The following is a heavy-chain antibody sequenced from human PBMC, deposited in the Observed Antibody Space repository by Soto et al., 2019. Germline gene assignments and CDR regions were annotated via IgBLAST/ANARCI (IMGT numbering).Heavy chain of an antibody. V-gene: IGHV4-59*01. Sequence: SETLSLTCTVSGGSISSYYWSWIRQPPGKGLEWIGYIYYSGSTNYNPSLKSRVTISVDTSKNQFSLKLSSVTAADTAVYYCARVESRIVVVAATDYYYYYMDVWGKGTTVTV. D-gene: IGHD2-15*01. CDR2: IYYSGST. CDR3: ARVESRIVVVAATDYYYYYMDV. CDR1: GGSISSYY. J-gene: IGHJ6*03.